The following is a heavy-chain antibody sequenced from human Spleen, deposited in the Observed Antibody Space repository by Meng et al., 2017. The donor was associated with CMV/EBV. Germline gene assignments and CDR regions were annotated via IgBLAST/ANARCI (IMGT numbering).Heavy chain of an antibody. CDR1: GDSVSSNSAA. D-gene: IGHD2-2*02. V-gene: IGHV6-1*01. CDR3: ARALRVLGYCSSTSCYNFGWFDP. J-gene: IGHJ5*02. Sequence: SQTLSLTCAISGDSVSSNSAAWNWIRQSPSRGLEWLGRTYYRSKWYNDYAVSVKSRITINPDTSKNQFSLQLNSVTREDTAVYYCARALRVLGYCSSTSCYNFGWFDPWGQGTLVTVSS. CDR2: TYYRSKWYN.